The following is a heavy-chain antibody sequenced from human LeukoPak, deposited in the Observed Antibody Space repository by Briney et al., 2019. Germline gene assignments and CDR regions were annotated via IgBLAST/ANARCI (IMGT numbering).Heavy chain of an antibody. CDR1: GGSISTCY. V-gene: IGHV4-4*07. CDR2: VHRSGNT. Sequence: PSETLSLTCSVSGGSISTCYWSWIRQPAGKGLEWIERVHRSGNTNYNPSLQSRVTMSVDTSKNQISLRLRFVTAADTAVYYCARDDFEYSVHYGMDVWGQGTAVTVSS. CDR3: ARDDFEYSVHYGMDV. J-gene: IGHJ6*02. D-gene: IGHD3-9*01.